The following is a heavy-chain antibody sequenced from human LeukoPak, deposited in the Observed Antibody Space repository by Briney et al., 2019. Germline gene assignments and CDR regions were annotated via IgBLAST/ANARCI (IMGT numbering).Heavy chain of an antibody. CDR2: IYYSGST. D-gene: IGHD6-6*01. Sequence: SETLSLTCTVSGGSISSYYWSWIRQPPGKGLEWIGYIYYSGSTNYNPSLKSRVTISVDTSKNQFSLKLSSVTAADTAVYYCARVIPIAARLANWFDPWGQGTLVTVSS. J-gene: IGHJ5*02. CDR1: GGSISSYY. V-gene: IGHV4-59*12. CDR3: ARVIPIAARLANWFDP.